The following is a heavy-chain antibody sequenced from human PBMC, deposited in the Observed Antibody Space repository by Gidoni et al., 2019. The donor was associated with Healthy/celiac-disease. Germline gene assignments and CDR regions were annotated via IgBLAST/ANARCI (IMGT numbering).Heavy chain of an antibody. CDR1: GGTFSSYA. Sequence: QVQLVQSGAEVKKPGSSVKVSCKASGGTFSSYAISWVRQAPGQGLEWMGGIIPIFGTANYAQKFQGRVTITADKSTSTAYMELSSLRSEDTAVYYCAVPRGIAARPDVYYYYGMDVWGQGTTVTVSS. V-gene: IGHV1-69*06. D-gene: IGHD6-6*01. CDR3: AVPRGIAARPDVYYYYGMDV. J-gene: IGHJ6*02. CDR2: IIPIFGTA.